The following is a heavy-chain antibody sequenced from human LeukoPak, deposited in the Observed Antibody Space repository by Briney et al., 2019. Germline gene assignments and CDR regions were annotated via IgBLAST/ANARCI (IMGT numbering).Heavy chain of an antibody. D-gene: IGHD3-22*01. Sequence: SETLSLTCTVSGGSISSYYWSWIRQPPGKGLEWIGYIYYSGSTNYNPSLKSRVTISVDTSKNKFSLKLSSVTAADTAVYYCARGQTYYDSSGLHFDYWGQGTLVTVSS. J-gene: IGHJ4*02. CDR2: IYYSGST. CDR1: GGSISSYY. CDR3: ARGQTYYDSSGLHFDY. V-gene: IGHV4-59*01.